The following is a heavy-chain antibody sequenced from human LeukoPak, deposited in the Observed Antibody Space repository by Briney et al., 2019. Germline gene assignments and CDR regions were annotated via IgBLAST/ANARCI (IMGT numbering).Heavy chain of an antibody. J-gene: IGHJ5*02. CDR3: ARDLVTVPSGDWFDP. Sequence: GGSLRLSCAASGFTFSSYSMNWVRQAPGKGLEWVANIKYDGIEKYYMDSVRGRFTIARDNAKNSLFLQMNSLRAEDTAVYYCARDLVTVPSGDWFDPWGQGTLVTVSA. D-gene: IGHD2-2*01. CDR2: IKYDGIEK. CDR1: GFTFSSYS. V-gene: IGHV3-7*01.